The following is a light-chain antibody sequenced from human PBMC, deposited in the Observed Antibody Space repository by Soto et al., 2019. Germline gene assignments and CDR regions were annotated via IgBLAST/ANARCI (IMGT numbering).Light chain of an antibody. J-gene: IGKJ1*01. CDR3: QQYDVYRS. Sequence: DIQVTQSPSKLPGSVADGGKITCRASQSISNWLAWYQQKPGTAPKLLIYHASTLESGVPSRFGGSGSGTESTLTISILESDHFATYYCQQYDVYRSFGQGTKVDIK. CDR2: HAS. V-gene: IGKV1-5*01. CDR1: QSISNW.